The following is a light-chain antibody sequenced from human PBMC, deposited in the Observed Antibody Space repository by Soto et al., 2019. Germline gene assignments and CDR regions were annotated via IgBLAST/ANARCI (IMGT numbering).Light chain of an antibody. CDR3: QHYNNLPPT. CDR1: QDISNS. J-gene: IGKJ3*01. Sequence: DIKMTQSPSSLSASVGDRVTISCQASQDISNSLNWYQQKPGKAPELLIYDANNLETGVPSRFSGSGTGTDFTLTISSLQPEDIATYYCQHYNNLPPTFGPGTNVDIK. V-gene: IGKV1-33*01. CDR2: DAN.